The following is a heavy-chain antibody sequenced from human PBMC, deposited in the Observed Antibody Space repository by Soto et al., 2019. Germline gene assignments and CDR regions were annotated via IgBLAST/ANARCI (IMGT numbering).Heavy chain of an antibody. D-gene: IGHD6-19*01. CDR3: AIGPRMWLAGGGY. J-gene: IGHJ4*02. CDR2: INHSGIT. V-gene: IGHV4-34*01. CDR1: GGSFSGYY. Sequence: SETLSLTCAVYGGSFSGYYWSWIRQPPGKVLEWLGEINHSGITDYNPSLKSRITISIDTSKKQFSLKLNSVTAADTAVYYCAIGPRMWLAGGGYWGQGTQVTVSS.